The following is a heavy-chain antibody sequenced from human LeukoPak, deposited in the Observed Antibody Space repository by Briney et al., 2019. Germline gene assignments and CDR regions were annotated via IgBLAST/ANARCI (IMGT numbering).Heavy chain of an antibody. Sequence: GASVKVSCKASGGTFSSYAISWVRQAPGQGLEWMGGIIPIFGTANYAQKFQGRATITADKSTSTAYMELSSLRSEDTAVYYCARVTVTPLNYMDVWGKGTTVTVSS. D-gene: IGHD4-17*01. CDR3: ARVTVTPLNYMDV. CDR1: GGTFSSYA. J-gene: IGHJ6*03. V-gene: IGHV1-69*06. CDR2: IIPIFGTA.